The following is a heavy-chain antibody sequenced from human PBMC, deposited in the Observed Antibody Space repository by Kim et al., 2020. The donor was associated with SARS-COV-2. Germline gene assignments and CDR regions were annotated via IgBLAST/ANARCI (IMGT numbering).Heavy chain of an antibody. V-gene: IGHV3-30-3*01. CDR3: ARDGSHHPYYFDY. CDR2: ISYDGSNK. CDR1: GFTFSSYA. J-gene: IGHJ4*02. D-gene: IGHD3-10*01. Sequence: GGSLRLSCAASGFTFSSYAMHWVRQAPGKGLEWVAVISYDGSNKYYADSVKGRFTISRDNSKNTLYLQMNSLRAEDTAVYYCARDGSHHPYYFDYWGQGTLVTVSS.